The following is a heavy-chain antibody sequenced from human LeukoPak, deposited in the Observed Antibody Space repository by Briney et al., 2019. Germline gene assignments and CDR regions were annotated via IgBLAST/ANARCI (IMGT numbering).Heavy chain of an antibody. V-gene: IGHV3-48*03. CDR1: GFTFSSYE. D-gene: IGHD2-2*02. Sequence: GGSLRLSCAASGFTFSSYEMNWVRQAPGKGLEWVSYISSSGSTIYYADSVKGRFTISRDNAKNTLYLQMNSLRAEDTAVYYCARASYTDYYYYMDVWGKGTTVTVSS. CDR3: ARASYTDYYYYMDV. J-gene: IGHJ6*03. CDR2: ISSSGSTI.